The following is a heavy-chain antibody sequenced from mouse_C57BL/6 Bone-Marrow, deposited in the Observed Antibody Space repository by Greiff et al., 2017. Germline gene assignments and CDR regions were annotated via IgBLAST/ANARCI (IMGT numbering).Heavy chain of an antibody. D-gene: IGHD2-4*01. V-gene: IGHV2-6-1*01. J-gene: IGHJ4*01. CDR2: IWSDGST. Sequence: VMLVESGPGLVAPSQSLSITCTVSGFSLTSYGVHWVRQPPGKGLEWLVVIWSDGSTTYNSALKSRLSISKDNSKSQVFLKMNSLQTDDTAMYYCARHWGLRRNYYAMDYWGQGTSVTVSS. CDR1: GFSLTSYG. CDR3: ARHWGLRRNYYAMDY.